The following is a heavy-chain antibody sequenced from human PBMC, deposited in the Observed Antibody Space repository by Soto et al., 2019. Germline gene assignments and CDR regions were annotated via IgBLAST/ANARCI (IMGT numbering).Heavy chain of an antibody. CDR2: INAGNGNT. Sequence: GASVKVSCTASGYTFTSYAMHWVRQAPGQRLEWMGWINAGNGNTKYSQKFQGRVTITRDTSASTAYMELSSLRSEDTAVYYLARQSYCSGGSCSDAFDIWGKGTMVTASS. CDR1: GYTFTSYA. D-gene: IGHD2-15*01. J-gene: IGHJ3*02. V-gene: IGHV1-3*01. CDR3: ARQSYCSGGSCSDAFDI.